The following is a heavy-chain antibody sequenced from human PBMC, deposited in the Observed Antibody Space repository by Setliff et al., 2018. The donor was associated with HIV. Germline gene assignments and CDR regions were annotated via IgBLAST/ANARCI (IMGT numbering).Heavy chain of an antibody. J-gene: IGHJ3*01. Sequence: PSETLSLTCTVSGDSITGRWLSWIRQPPGKGLEWTGNIYHNGFANYNPSLKSRLTISVDTSKNQVSLTSSSVTPADTAVYYCARHICGTTACYAVDVWGPGTMVTVSS. CDR3: ARHICGTTACYAVDV. D-gene: IGHD2-2*01. CDR1: GDSITGRW. CDR2: IYHNGFA. V-gene: IGHV4-59*11.